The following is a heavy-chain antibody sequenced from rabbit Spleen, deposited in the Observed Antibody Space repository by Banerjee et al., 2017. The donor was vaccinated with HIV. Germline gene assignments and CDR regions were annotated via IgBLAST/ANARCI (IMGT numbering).Heavy chain of an antibody. CDR2: IDTSDGDT. J-gene: IGHJ2*01. CDR3: ARNYVNVFDP. V-gene: IGHV1S40*01. CDR1: GIDFSSDA. Sequence: QSLEESGGGLVKPGASLTLTCTASGIDFSSDAMCWVRQAPGKGLEWIACIDTSDGDTDYANWPKGRFTISKTSSTTVTLQMTSLTAADTATYFCARNYVNVFDPWGPGTLVTVS. D-gene: IGHD1-1*01.